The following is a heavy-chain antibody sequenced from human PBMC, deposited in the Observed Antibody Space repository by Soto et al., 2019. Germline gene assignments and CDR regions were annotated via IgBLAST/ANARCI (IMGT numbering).Heavy chain of an antibody. D-gene: IGHD6-19*01. CDR2: IYHGGTT. V-gene: IGHV4-38-2*02. CDR1: GXSISSGSY. J-gene: IGHJ4*01. CDR3: ARVHVMVVAGSTFDY. Sequence: LSLTATVSGXSISSGSYWAWIRQPPGKGPEWIASIYHGGTTFYNPSLKSRITISVDTSNNQFSLKLTSVTAADTAVYYCARVHVMVVAGSTFDYWGHGTLVTVSS.